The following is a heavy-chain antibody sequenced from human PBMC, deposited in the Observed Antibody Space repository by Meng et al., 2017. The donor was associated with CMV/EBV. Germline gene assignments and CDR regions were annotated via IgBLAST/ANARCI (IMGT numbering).Heavy chain of an antibody. CDR2: INWNGGST. J-gene: IGHJ3*02. D-gene: IGHD1-26*01. V-gene: IGHV3-20*01. CDR1: GFTFDDYG. CDR3: ARVGYSGSYYDDAFDI. Sequence: GGSLRLSCAASGFTFDDYGMSWVRQAPGKRLEWVSGINWNGGSTGYADSVKGRFTISRDNAKNSLYLQMNSLRAEDTALYHCARVGYSGSYYDDAFDIWGQGTMVTVSS.